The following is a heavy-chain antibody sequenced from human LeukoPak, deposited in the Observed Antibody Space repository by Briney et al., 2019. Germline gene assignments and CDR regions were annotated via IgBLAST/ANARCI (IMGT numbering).Heavy chain of an antibody. D-gene: IGHD3-3*01. J-gene: IGHJ4*02. CDR1: GYTFTGYY. CDR3: ARAYDFWSGSFDY. V-gene: IGHV1-2*02. CDR2: INPNSGGT. Sequence: EASVKVSCKASGYTFTGYYMHWVRQAPGQGLEWMGWINPNSGGTNYAQKFQGRVTMTRDTSVSTAYMELSRLRSDDTAVYYCARAYDFWSGSFDYWGQGTLVTVSS.